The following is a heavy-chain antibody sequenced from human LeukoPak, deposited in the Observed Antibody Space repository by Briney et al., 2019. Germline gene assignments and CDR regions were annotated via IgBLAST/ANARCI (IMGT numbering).Heavy chain of an antibody. D-gene: IGHD6-19*01. Sequence: GGSLRLSCAASGFTFSSYGMHWVRQAPGKGLEWVAVISYDGSNKYYADSVKGRFTISRDNSKNTLYLQMNSPRAEDTAVYYCAKEIAVAGTPFDYWGQGTLVTVSS. CDR3: AKEIAVAGTPFDY. J-gene: IGHJ4*02. CDR2: ISYDGSNK. V-gene: IGHV3-30*18. CDR1: GFTFSSYG.